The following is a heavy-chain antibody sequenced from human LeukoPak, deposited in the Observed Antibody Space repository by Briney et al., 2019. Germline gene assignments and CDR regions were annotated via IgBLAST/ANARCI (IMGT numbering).Heavy chain of an antibody. V-gene: IGHV4-39*01. J-gene: IGHJ4*02. CDR2: IYYSGST. Sequence: PSETLSLTCTVSGGSISSSSYYWGWIRQPPGKGLEWIGSIYYSGSTYYNPSLKSRVTISVDTSKNQFSLKLSSVTAADTAVYYCARRSEYRDYWGQGTLVTVSS. CDR3: ARRSEYRDY. CDR1: GGSISSSSYY. D-gene: IGHD1-1*01.